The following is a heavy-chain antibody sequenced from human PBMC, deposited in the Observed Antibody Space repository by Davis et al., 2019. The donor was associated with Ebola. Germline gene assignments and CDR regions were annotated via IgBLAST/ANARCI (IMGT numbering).Heavy chain of an antibody. V-gene: IGHV3-48*02. CDR2: ISSSSSTI. CDR1: GFTLSSYS. CDR3: AREFCSGGSCYSDY. J-gene: IGHJ4*02. D-gene: IGHD2-15*01. Sequence: GESLKISCAASGFTLSSYSMNWVRQAPGKGLEWVSYISSSSSTIYYADSVKGRFTISRDNAKNSLYLQMNSLRDEDTAVYYCAREFCSGGSCYSDYWGQGTLVTVSS.